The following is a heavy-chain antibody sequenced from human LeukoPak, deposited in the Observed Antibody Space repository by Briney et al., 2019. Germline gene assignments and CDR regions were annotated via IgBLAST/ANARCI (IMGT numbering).Heavy chain of an antibody. D-gene: IGHD1-26*01. Sequence: GGSLRLSCAASGTYWMHWVRQAPGKGLVWVSHINSDGSWTGYADSVKGRFTISRDNSKSTLCLQMNSLRAEDTAVYYCVRDLGGRSGHWGQGTLVTVSS. CDR2: INSDGSWT. J-gene: IGHJ4*02. V-gene: IGHV3-74*01. CDR3: VRDLGGRSGH. CDR1: GTYW.